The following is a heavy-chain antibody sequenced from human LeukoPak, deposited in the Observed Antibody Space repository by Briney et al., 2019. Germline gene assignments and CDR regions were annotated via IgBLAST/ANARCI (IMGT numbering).Heavy chain of an antibody. Sequence: GSSVKVSCKASGGTFSSYAISWVRQAPGQGLEWMGRIIPILGIANYAQKFQGRVTITADKSTSTAYMELSSLRSEDTAVYYCARDWCSPRGGGDCYISLTRLLDSWGQGTLVTVSS. V-gene: IGHV1-69*04. CDR1: GGTFSSYA. CDR2: IIPILGIA. D-gene: IGHD2-21*02. CDR3: ARDWCSPRGGGDCYISLTRLLDS. J-gene: IGHJ4*02.